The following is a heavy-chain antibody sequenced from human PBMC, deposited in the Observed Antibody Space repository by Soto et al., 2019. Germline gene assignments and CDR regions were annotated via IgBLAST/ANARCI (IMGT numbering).Heavy chain of an antibody. V-gene: IGHV4-61*01. J-gene: IGHJ4*02. D-gene: IGHD6-19*01. CDR2: IYYSGST. Sequence: QVQLQESGPGLVKPSETLSLTCTVSGGSVSSGSYYWSWIRQPPGKGLEWIGYIYYSGSTNYNPSLKRRVTISVDTSDNQFSLKLSSVTAPDTAVYYCAGSGSGWDKPDYWGQGTLVTVSS. CDR1: GGSVSSGSYY. CDR3: AGSGSGWDKPDY.